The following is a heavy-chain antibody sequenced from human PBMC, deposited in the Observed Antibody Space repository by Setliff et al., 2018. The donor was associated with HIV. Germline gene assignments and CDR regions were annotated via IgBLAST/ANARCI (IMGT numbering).Heavy chain of an antibody. V-gene: IGHV3-23*01. CDR2: ISGSGGST. Sequence: GGSLRLSCAASGFTFSSYAMSWVRQAPGKGLEWVSAISGSGGSTYYADSVKGRFTISRDNSKNTLYLQMNSLRAEDTAVYYCARASYYYDSSGWVDYWGQGTLVTVPQ. D-gene: IGHD3-22*01. CDR3: ARASYYYDSSGWVDY. CDR1: GFTFSSYA. J-gene: IGHJ4*02.